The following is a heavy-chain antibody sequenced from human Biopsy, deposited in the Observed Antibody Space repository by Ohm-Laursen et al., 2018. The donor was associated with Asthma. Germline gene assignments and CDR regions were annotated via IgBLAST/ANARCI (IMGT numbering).Heavy chain of an antibody. CDR2: ILTKFDVT. CDR1: GGSFSNFA. V-gene: IGHV1-69*04. D-gene: IGHD3-22*01. J-gene: IGHJ4*02. CDR3: ARSYDTDSYPVLVLDY. Sequence: SSVKVSCKASGGSFSNFAFSWVRQAPGHGLEWMGTILTKFDVTSYAEKFQGRVTITADKSTSTTHMELSRLRSEDTAVYYCARSYDTDSYPVLVLDYWGQGTLVTVSS.